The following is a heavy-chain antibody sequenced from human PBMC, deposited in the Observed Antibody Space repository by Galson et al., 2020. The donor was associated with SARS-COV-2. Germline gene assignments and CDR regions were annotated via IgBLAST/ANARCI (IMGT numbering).Heavy chain of an antibody. CDR1: GGTFSSYA. CDR3: ARTIEGYDSSGYYYFLDY. J-gene: IGHJ4*02. D-gene: IGHD3-22*01. V-gene: IGHV1-69*13. Sequence: SVKVSCKASGGTFSSYAISWVRQAPGQGLEWMGGIIPIFGTANYAQKFQGRVTITADESTSTAYMELSSLRSEDTAVYYCARTIEGYDSSGYYYFLDYWGQGTLVTVSS. CDR2: IIPIFGTA.